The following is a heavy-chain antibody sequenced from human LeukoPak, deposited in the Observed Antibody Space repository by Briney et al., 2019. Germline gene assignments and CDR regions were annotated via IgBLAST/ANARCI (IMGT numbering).Heavy chain of an antibody. V-gene: IGHV4-59*12. Sequence: SETLSLTCTVSGGSISSYYWSWIRQPPGKGLEWIGYIYYSGGTYYNPSLKSRVTISVDTSKNQFSLKLSSVTAADTAVYYCARGVKRLYANWFDPWGQGTLVTVSS. CDR3: ARGVKRLYANWFDP. CDR2: IYYSGGT. D-gene: IGHD6-25*01. J-gene: IGHJ5*02. CDR1: GGSISSYY.